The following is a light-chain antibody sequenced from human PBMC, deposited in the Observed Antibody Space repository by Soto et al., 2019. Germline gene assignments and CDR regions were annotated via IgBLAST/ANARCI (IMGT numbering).Light chain of an antibody. CDR2: GNN. CDR1: RSNIGSNT. Sequence: QSVLTQPPSASGTPGQTVTISCSGGRSNIGSNTVNWYQQLPGTAPKLLIYGNNQRPSGVPDRFFGLRSGTSASLAISGLRSEDEADYYCAIWDDSLNGFYVFGVGTKLTVL. V-gene: IGLV1-44*01. CDR3: AIWDDSLNGFYV. J-gene: IGLJ1*01.